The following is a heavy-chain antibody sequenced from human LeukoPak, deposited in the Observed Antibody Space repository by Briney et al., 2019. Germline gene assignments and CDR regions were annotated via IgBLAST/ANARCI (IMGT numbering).Heavy chain of an antibody. D-gene: IGHD1-26*01. CDR3: ARCRNSGTYTDY. CDR2: MNSDGSIT. Sequence: QPGGSLRLSCAASGFTFSNYWIHWVRQAPGKGLVWVSRMNSDGSITNFADSVMGRFTIYRDNAKNTLYLQMNSLRAEDTAVYYCARCRNSGTYTDYWGQGTLVTVSS. CDR1: GFTFSNYW. J-gene: IGHJ4*02. V-gene: IGHV3-74*01.